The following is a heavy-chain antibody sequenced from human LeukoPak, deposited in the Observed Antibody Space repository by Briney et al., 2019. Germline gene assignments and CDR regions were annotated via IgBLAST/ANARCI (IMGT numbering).Heavy chain of an antibody. CDR3: ARDVAAAGGIDY. CDR1: GFTFSDYY. CDR2: ISSSGSYT. D-gene: IGHD6-13*01. Sequence: AGGSLRLSCAASGFTFSDYYMSWIRQAPGKGLEWVSYISSSGSYTNYADSVKGRFTISRDNAKNSLYLQMNSLRAEDTAVYYCARDVAAAGGIDYWGQGTLVTVSS. J-gene: IGHJ4*02. V-gene: IGHV3-11*05.